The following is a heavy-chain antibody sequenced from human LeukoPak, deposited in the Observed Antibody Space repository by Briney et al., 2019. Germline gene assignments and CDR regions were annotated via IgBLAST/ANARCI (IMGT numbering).Heavy chain of an antibody. V-gene: IGHV3-48*04. CDR1: RFTFSDYR. CDR3: ARARGGRTYSESGGYPVFDS. D-gene: IGHD3-10*01. J-gene: IGHJ4*02. CDR2: ISNDLTTI. Sequence: GGSLRLSCVASRFTFSDYRMTWVRQAPGKGLEWIAYISNDLTTIHYAASVKGRFTISRDNARNSLYLQLDSLRGDDTAVYYCARARGGRTYSESGGYPVFDSWGQGTLVTVSS.